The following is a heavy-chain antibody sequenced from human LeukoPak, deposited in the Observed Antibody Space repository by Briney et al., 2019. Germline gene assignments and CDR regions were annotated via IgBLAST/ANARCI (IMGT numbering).Heavy chain of an antibody. D-gene: IGHD1-14*01. Sequence: GGSLRLSCAACGFTFSRYAMSWVRQAPGKGLEWVSAFSGSGGDTYYADSVKGRFTISRDNSKNTLYLQMNSLRVDDTAVYYCAKSRSPGFDYWGQGTLVTVSS. CDR1: GFTFSRYA. CDR3: AKSRSPGFDY. J-gene: IGHJ4*02. V-gene: IGHV3-23*01. CDR2: FSGSGGDT.